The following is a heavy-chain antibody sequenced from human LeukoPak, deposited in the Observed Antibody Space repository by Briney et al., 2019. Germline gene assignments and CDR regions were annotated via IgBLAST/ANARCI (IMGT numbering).Heavy chain of an antibody. D-gene: IGHD2-8*01. V-gene: IGHV4-59*12. J-gene: IGHJ5*02. CDR2: IYYSGST. CDR1: GGSISSYY. Sequence: KPSETLSLTCTVSGGSISSYYWSWIRQPPGKGLEWIGYIYYSGSTNYNPSLKSRVTISVDTSKNQFSLKLSSVTAADTAVYYCARFYCTNGVCLIGFDPWGQGTLVTVSS. CDR3: ARFYCTNGVCLIGFDP.